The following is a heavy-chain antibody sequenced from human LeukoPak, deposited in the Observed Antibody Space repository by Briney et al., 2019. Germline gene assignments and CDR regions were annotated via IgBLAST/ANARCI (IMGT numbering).Heavy chain of an antibody. CDR2: IYYSGST. J-gene: IGHJ2*01. CDR3: ARERDGYFDL. V-gene: IGHV4-59*12. D-gene: IGHD2-21*02. Sequence: PSETLSLTCTVSGGSISSYYWSWIRQPPGKGLEWIGYIYYSGSTNYNPSLKSRVTISVDTSKNQFSLKLSAVTAADTAVYYCARERDGYFDLWGRGTPVTVSS. CDR1: GGSISSYY.